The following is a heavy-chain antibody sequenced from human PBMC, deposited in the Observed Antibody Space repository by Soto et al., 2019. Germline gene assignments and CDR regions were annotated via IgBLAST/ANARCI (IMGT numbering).Heavy chain of an antibody. J-gene: IGHJ5*02. Sequence: GASVKVSCKASGYTFTSYYMHWVRQAPGQVREWMGIINPSGGSTSYAQKFQGRVTMTSDTSTSTDYMELSSLRSEDTAVYYCASDLWFGPRGWFDPWGKGPLVTVSS. CDR2: INPSGGST. V-gene: IGHV1-46*03. CDR1: GYTFTSYY. D-gene: IGHD3-10*01. CDR3: ASDLWFGPRGWFDP.